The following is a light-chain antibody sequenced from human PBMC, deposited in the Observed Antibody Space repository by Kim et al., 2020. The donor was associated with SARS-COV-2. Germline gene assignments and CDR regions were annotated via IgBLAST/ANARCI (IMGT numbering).Light chain of an antibody. J-gene: IGKJ4*01. V-gene: IGKV3-15*01. CDR3: QHYNSHPLT. CDR2: GAS. CDR1: QNVGRN. Sequence: EIVMTQSPATLSVSPGERAALSCRASQNVGRNLAWYQHKPGQAPRLLIYGASTRATGIPARFSGGGSGTGFTLTIGSLQSDDSALYYCQHYNSHPLTFGGGTKVDIK.